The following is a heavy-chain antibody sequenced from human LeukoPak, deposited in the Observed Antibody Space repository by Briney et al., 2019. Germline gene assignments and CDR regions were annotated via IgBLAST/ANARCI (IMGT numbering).Heavy chain of an antibody. CDR1: GFTFSRHW. CDR3: ARSYYGSGTSYGMDV. V-gene: IGHV3-7*01. J-gene: IGHJ6*02. CDR2: IKQDGSER. Sequence: PGGSLRLSCAVSGFTFSRHWMSWVRQAPGKGLEWLGNIKQDGSERYYVDSVEGRFTISRDNAKNSLYLQMNSLRAEDTAVYYCARSYYGSGTSYGMDVWGQGTTVTVSS. D-gene: IGHD3-10*01.